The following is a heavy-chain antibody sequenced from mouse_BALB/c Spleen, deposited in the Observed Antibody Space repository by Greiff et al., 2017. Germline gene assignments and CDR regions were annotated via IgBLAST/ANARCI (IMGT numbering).Heavy chain of an antibody. CDR1: GFTFSSYG. V-gene: IGHV5-6*01. CDR2: ISSGGSYT. D-gene: IGHD2-1*01. J-gene: IGHJ4*01. CDR3: ARQDGNYPYYAMDY. Sequence: EVHLVESGGDLVKPGGSLKLSCAASGFTFSSYGMSWVRQTPDKRLEWVATISSGGSYTYYPDSVKGRFTISRDNAKNTLYLQMSSLKSEDTAMYYCARQDGNYPYYAMDYWGQGTSVTVSS.